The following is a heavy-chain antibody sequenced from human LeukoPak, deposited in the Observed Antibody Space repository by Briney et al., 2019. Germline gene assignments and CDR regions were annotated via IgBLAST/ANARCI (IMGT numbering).Heavy chain of an antibody. CDR3: ARHVSARGYYYGMDV. D-gene: IGHD6-6*01. V-gene: IGHV5-51*01. Sequence: GESLKISCKGSGYSFTSYWIGWVRQLPGKGLEGMGIIYPGDSDTRYSPSFQGQVTISADKSISTAYLQWSSLKASDTAMYYCARHVSARGYYYGMDVWGQGTTVTVSS. CDR2: IYPGDSDT. J-gene: IGHJ6*02. CDR1: GYSFTSYW.